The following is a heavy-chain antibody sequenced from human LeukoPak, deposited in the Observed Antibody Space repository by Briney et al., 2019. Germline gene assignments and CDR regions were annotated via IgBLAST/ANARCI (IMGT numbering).Heavy chain of an antibody. CDR2: INWNGGST. CDR1: GGSINSGTYY. D-gene: IGHD2-2*01. J-gene: IGHJ6*04. V-gene: IGHV3-20*01. Sequence: PSETLSLTCTVSGGSINSGTYYWGWIRQPPGKGLEWVSGINWNGGSTGYADSVKGRFTISRDNAKNSLYLQMNSLRAEDTALYHCASSCSSTSCYGRDVWGKGTTVTVSS. CDR3: ASSCSSTSCYGRDV.